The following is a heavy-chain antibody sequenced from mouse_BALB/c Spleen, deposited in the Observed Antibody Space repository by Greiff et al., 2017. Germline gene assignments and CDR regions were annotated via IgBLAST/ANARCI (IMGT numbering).Heavy chain of an antibody. V-gene: IGHV14-4*02. CDR2: IDPENGDT. CDR3: NAYITTVVKRDFDY. D-gene: IGHD1-1*01. Sequence: EVQLQQSGAELVRSGASVKLSCTASGFNIKDYYMHWVKQRPEQGLEWIGWIDPENGDTEYAPKFQGKATMTADTSSNTAYLQLSSLTSEDTVVYYCNAYITTVVKRDFDYWGQGTTLTVSS. CDR1: GFNIKDYY. J-gene: IGHJ2*01.